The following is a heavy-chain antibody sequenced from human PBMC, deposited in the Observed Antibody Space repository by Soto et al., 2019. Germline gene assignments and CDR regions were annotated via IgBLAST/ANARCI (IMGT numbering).Heavy chain of an antibody. CDR3: ALGDCSSTSCYRPNWFDP. Sequence: SGPTLVNPTQTLTLTCTFSGFSLSTSGVGVGWIRQPPGKALEWLALIYWDDDKRYSPSLKSRLTITKDTSKNQVVLTMTNMDPVDTATYYCALGDCSSTSCYRPNWFDPWGQRTLVTVSS. D-gene: IGHD2-2*02. CDR2: IYWDDDK. CDR1: GFSLSTSGVG. V-gene: IGHV2-5*02. J-gene: IGHJ5*02.